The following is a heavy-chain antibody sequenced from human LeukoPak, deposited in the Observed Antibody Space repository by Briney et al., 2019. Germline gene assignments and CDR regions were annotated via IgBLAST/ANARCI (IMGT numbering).Heavy chain of an antibody. CDR3: ARGVAGYNSGYFDY. J-gene: IGHJ4*02. V-gene: IGHV3-21*01. CDR2: ISSSSSYI. Sequence: GGSLRLSCAASRFTFSSYSMNWVRQAPGKGLEWVSSISSSSSYIYYADSVKGRFTISRDNAKNSLYLQMNSLRAEDTAVYYCARGVAGYNSGYFDYWGQGTLVTVSS. CDR1: RFTFSSYS. D-gene: IGHD5-24*01.